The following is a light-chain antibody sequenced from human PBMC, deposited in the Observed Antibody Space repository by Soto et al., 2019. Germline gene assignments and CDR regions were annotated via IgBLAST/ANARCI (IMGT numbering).Light chain of an antibody. CDR1: QSVSSNS. CDR3: QQYGSSGT. V-gene: IGKV3-20*01. CDR2: GAS. J-gene: IGKJ1*01. Sequence: ETVLTQSPGTLSLSPGERATLSCRASQSVSSNSLAWFQQKSGQAPRLLIYGASSRATGIPDRFSASGSGTDFTLTISRLEPEDFAVYYCQQYGSSGTFGQGTKVDIK.